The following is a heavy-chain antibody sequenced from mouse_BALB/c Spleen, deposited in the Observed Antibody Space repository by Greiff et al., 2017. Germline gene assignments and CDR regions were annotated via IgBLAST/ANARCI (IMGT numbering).Heavy chain of an antibody. D-gene: IGHD3-1*01. CDR1: GYTFTSYW. V-gene: IGHV1-7*01. CDR3: ARSSAAFAY. J-gene: IGHJ3*01. CDR2: INPSTGYT. Sequence: QVQLQQSGAELAKPGASVKMSCKASGYTFTSYWMHWVKQRPGQGLEWIGYINPSTGYTEYNQKFKDKATLTADKSSSTAYMQLSSLTSEDSAVYYCARSSAAFAYWGQGTLVTVSA.